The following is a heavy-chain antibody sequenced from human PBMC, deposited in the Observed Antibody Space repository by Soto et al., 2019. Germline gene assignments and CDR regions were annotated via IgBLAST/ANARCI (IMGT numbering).Heavy chain of an antibody. CDR1: GFTFSSYG. D-gene: IGHD2-2*01. J-gene: IGHJ3*02. CDR3: ANSAYCSSTSCYDAFDI. Sequence: QVQLVESGGGVVQPGRSLRLSCAASGFTFSSYGMHWVRQAPGKGLEWGAVISYDGSNKYYADSVKGRFTISRDNSKNTLYLQMNSLRAEDTAVYYCANSAYCSSTSCYDAFDIWGQGTMVTVSS. V-gene: IGHV3-30*18. CDR2: ISYDGSNK.